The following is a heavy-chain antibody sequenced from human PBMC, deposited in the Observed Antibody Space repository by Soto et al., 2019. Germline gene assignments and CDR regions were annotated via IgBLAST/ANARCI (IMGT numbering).Heavy chain of an antibody. Sequence: PSVKVSCKASGGTFSSYAISWVRQAPGQGLEWMGGIIPIFGTANYAQKFQGRVTITADESTSTAYMELSSLRSEDTAVYYCARGRDIVVVVAALYYYYGMGVWGQGTTVTVSS. CDR3: ARGRDIVVVVAALYYYYGMGV. CDR2: IIPIFGTA. CDR1: GGTFSSYA. D-gene: IGHD2-15*01. V-gene: IGHV1-69*13. J-gene: IGHJ6*02.